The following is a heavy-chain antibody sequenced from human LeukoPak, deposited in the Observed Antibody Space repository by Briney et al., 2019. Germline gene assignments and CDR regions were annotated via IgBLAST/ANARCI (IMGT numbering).Heavy chain of an antibody. J-gene: IGHJ4*02. CDR1: GFTFNTFN. V-gene: IGHV3-33*08. Sequence: PGGSLRLSCAASGFTFNTFNMNWVRQAPGKGLEWVAVIWYDGRKPYYADSVKGRFTISRDNSNNTLYLQMNSLRAEDTAVYYCARSLVCCDVGVYFDYWGQGTLVTVSS. D-gene: IGHD2-8*01. CDR3: ARSLVCCDVGVYFDY. CDR2: IWYDGRKP.